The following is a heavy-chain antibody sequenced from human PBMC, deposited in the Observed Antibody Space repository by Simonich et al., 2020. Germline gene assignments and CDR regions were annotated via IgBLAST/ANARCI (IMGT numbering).Heavy chain of an antibody. J-gene: IGHJ6*03. Sequence: QVQLVQSGAEVKKPGASVKVSCKASGYTFTGDYMHRVRQAHGQGLEWMEWINPMRVGSNDAQKVQGRVTMTRDASISTAYMELSRLRSDDTAVYYCARGGVQYYYYYMDVWGKGTTVTVSS. V-gene: IGHV1-2*02. CDR3: ARGGVQYYYYYMDV. CDR2: INPMRVGS. CDR1: GYTFTGDY. D-gene: IGHD3-3*01.